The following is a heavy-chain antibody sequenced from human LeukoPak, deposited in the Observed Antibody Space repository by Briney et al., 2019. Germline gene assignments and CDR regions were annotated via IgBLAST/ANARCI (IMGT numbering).Heavy chain of an antibody. Sequence: SETLSLTCTVSGGSISSYYWSWIRQPPGKGLEWIGYIYYSGTTNYNPSLKSRVTISVDTSKNQFSLKLSSVTAADTAVYYCAGSYDSSAYYYAFDIWGQGTMVTVSS. CDR3: AGSYDSSAYYYAFDI. CDR1: GGSISSYY. V-gene: IGHV4-59*08. D-gene: IGHD3-22*01. CDR2: IYYSGTT. J-gene: IGHJ3*02.